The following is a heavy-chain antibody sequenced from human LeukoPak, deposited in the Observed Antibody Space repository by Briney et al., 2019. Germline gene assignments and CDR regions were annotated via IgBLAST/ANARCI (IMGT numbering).Heavy chain of an antibody. Sequence: ASVKVSCKASGYTFTTYGISWVRQAPGHGLEWMGWISAYNGNTNSAQKLQGRVTMTTDTTASTAYMELRSLRSDDTAVYYCARDGGYYDYVWGSYRPYYFDYWGQGTLVTVSS. J-gene: IGHJ4*02. D-gene: IGHD3-16*02. CDR3: ARDGGYYDYVWGSYRPYYFDY. CDR1: GYTFTTYG. V-gene: IGHV1-18*01. CDR2: ISAYNGNT.